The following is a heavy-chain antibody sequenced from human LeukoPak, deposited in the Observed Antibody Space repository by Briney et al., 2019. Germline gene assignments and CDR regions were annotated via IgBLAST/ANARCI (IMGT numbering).Heavy chain of an antibody. CDR2: ISSGSGSR. V-gene: IGHV3-48*01. CDR3: ARGSLSKDFDY. D-gene: IGHD2-15*01. CDR1: GFTFSSYW. J-gene: IGHJ4*02. Sequence: GGSLRLSCAASGFTFSSYWMTWVRQAPGKGLEWISYISSGSGSRHFADSVNGRFTISRDNAKNSLYLQMDSLRAEDTAVYYCARGSLSKDFDYWGQGTLVTVSS.